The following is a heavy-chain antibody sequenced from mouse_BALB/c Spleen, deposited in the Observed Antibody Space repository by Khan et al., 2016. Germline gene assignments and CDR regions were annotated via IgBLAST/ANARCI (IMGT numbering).Heavy chain of an antibody. J-gene: IGHJ1*01. CDR3: ARGGYYSHWYFDV. D-gene: IGHD2-3*01. CDR2: IDPYDSET. Sequence: QVQLKQSGAELVRPGASVKLSCKASGYTFTSYWMNWVKQRPEQGLEWIGRIDPYDSETHYNQKFKDKAILTVDKSSSTAYMQLSSLTSEDSAVYDCARGGYYSHWYFDVWGAGTTVTVSS. CDR1: GYTFTSYW. V-gene: IGHV1-74*01.